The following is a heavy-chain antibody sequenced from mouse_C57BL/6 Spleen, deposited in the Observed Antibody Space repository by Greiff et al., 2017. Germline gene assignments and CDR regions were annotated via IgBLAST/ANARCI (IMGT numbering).Heavy chain of an antibody. CDR1: GYTFTSYW. V-gene: IGHV1-55*01. J-gene: IGHJ3*01. CDR3: AEDDGYPFDD. CDR2: IYPGSGST. Sequence: QVQLQQPGAELVKPGASVKMSCKASGYTFTSYWITWVKQRPGQGLEWIGEIYPGSGSTNYNEKFKSKATLTVDQSSNTAYMQLSSLTSEDSAVYCCAEDDGYPFDDWGQGTLVTVSA. D-gene: IGHD2-3*01.